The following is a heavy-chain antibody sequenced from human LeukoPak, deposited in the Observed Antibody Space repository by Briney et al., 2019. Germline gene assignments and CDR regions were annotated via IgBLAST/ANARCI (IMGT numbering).Heavy chain of an antibody. CDR1: GFTFSSYT. CDR3: AKGISDYYDSSGYKLGR. J-gene: IGHJ4*02. Sequence: GGSLRLSCAASGFTFSSYTISWVRQAPGKGLEWVSSITGSGVSTYYADSVKGRFIISRDNSKNTLYLQMNSLRAEDTATYYCAKGISDYYDSSGYKLGRWGQGTLVTVSS. V-gene: IGHV3-23*01. CDR2: ITGSGVST. D-gene: IGHD3-22*01.